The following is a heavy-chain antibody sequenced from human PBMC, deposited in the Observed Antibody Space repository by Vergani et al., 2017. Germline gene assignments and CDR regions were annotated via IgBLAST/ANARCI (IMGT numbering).Heavy chain of an antibody. D-gene: IGHD3-10*01. CDR3: VRRKNVVRETDYFDY. V-gene: IGHV4-30-2*01. CDR1: GGSISSGAFS. CDR2: IFQSGSP. J-gene: IGHJ4*02. Sequence: QLQMQESGSGLVKPSQTLSLNCAASGGSISSGAFSWGWIRQPPGRGLQWIGQIFQSGSPDDNASLKSRVNISLDKSKNHFSLSLSSVTAADTAVYYCVRRKNVVRETDYFDYWGQGILVTVSS.